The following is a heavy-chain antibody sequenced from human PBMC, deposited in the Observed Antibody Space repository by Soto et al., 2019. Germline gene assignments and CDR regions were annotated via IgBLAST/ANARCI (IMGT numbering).Heavy chain of an antibody. CDR1: GDSFSRNSYY. CDR3: ARLYSASWFPGYFQH. CDR2: RSYGGTT. D-gene: IGHD2-2*01. Sequence: SETLFLTCTVAGDSFSRNSYYWGWVRQSPGKGLEWIGARSYGGTTYYSPSLESRVTISGDTSKNQFSLKVNSVTAADTAIYYCARLYSASWFPGYFQHWGQGILVTVSS. J-gene: IGHJ1*01. V-gene: IGHV4-39*01.